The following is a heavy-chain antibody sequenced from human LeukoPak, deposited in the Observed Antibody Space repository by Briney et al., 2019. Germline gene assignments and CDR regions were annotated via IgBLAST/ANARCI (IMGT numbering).Heavy chain of an antibody. J-gene: IGHJ4*02. CDR1: GYSISRGYY. CDR3: ARAGWIITSGIDY. Sequence: PSETLSLTCGVSGYSISRGYYWAWLRQPPGKGLEWIGTIYHTGSTYYTPSLGSRVTISMDTSKNEFSLNLNPVTAADTAVYYCARAGWIITSGIDYWGQGALVTVSS. CDR2: IYHTGST. D-gene: IGHD3-10*01. V-gene: IGHV4-38-2*01.